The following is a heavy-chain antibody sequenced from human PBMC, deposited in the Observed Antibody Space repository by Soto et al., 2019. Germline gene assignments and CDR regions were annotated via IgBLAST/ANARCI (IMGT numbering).Heavy chain of an antibody. CDR1: GFSFSSFA. V-gene: IGHV3-23*01. D-gene: IGHD5-12*01. J-gene: IGHJ4*02. CDR3: AKDGHISGFDEVFDF. CDR2: ITGNSGRT. Sequence: PGGSLRLSCAASGFSFSSFAMSWVRQAPGEGLEWVSAITGNSGRTYYADSVRGRFTISRDNSKNTLYLQMNGLRPEDTAQYYCAKDGHISGFDEVFDFWGQGTLVTVSS.